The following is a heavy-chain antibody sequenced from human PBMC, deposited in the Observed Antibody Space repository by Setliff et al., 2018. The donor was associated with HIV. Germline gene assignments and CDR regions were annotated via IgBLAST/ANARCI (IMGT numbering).Heavy chain of an antibody. CDR1: GGSTSTYY. Sequence: SETLSLTCTVSGGSTSTYYWSWIRQPPGKGLEWIGSIYFTGRSDNNPSLKSRVTLSVDTSKHQFSLKLSSVTAADTAVYYCARVQMAYAAFDVWGQGTMVTVSS. CDR2: IYFTGRS. J-gene: IGHJ3*01. D-gene: IGHD4-17*01. V-gene: IGHV4-59*01. CDR3: ARVQMAYAAFDV.